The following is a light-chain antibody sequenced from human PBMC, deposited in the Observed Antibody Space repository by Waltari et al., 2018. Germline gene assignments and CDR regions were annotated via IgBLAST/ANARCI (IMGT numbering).Light chain of an antibody. V-gene: IGKV3-15*01. Sequence: EIVMTQSPATLSVSPGEGATLSCRASQSISNKLAWYQQKPDQAPRRLIFGASTRATGVPARFSGSGSGTEFTLSISSLQSEDFAVYFCQHYNNLPLTFGGGTRVEI. CDR3: QHYNNLPLT. CDR2: GAS. J-gene: IGKJ4*01. CDR1: QSISNK.